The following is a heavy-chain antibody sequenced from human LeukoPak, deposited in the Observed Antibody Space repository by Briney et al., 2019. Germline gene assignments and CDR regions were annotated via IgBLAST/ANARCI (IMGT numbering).Heavy chain of an antibody. CDR3: AKAQLRGYSYGSDDY. V-gene: IGHV3-23*01. CDR2: ISGSGGST. Sequence: PGGSLRLSCAASGFTFSSYAMSWVRQAPGKGLEWVSAISGSGGSTYYADSVQGRFTISRDNSKSPLYLQMNSLRAEATAVYYCAKAQLRGYSYGSDDYWGQGTLVTVSS. J-gene: IGHJ4*02. D-gene: IGHD5-18*01. CDR1: GFTFSSYA.